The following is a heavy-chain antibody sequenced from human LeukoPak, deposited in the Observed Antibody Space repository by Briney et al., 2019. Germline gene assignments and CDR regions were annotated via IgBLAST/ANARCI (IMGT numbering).Heavy chain of an antibody. V-gene: IGHV6-1*01. Sequence: SQTLSLTCDISGDSVSSNNCAWSWIRQSPSRGLEWMGRTYYRSKRYNDYAGSLNGRITISPDTSKNQFSLHLNSVTPEDTAVYYCARDLGNTGWYTSDYWGQGILVTVSS. J-gene: IGHJ4*02. D-gene: IGHD6-19*01. CDR2: TYYRSKRYN. CDR1: GDSVSSNNCA. CDR3: ARDLGNTGWYTSDY.